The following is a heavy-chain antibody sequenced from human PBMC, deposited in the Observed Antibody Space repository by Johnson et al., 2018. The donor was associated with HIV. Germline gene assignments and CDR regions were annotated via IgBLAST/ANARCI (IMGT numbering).Heavy chain of an antibody. D-gene: IGHD6-6*01. CDR2: IKKDGSEK. CDR1: GFTFSSYW. V-gene: IGHV3-7*01. Sequence: VQLVESGGGLVQPGGSLRLSCAASGFTFSSYWMSWVRQAPGKGLEWVANIKKDGSEKYYVDSVKGRFTISRDNAKNSLYLQMNSLRAEDTAVHYCARDLVEYSSSSYAFDIWGQGTMVTVSS. CDR3: ARDLVEYSSSSYAFDI. J-gene: IGHJ3*02.